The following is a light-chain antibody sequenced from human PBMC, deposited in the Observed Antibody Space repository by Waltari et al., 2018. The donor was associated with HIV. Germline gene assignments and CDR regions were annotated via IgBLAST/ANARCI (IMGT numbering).Light chain of an antibody. CDR3: QQYGSSPLT. CDR1: QSVSSTY. V-gene: IGKV3-20*01. J-gene: IGKJ3*01. CDR2: GAS. Sequence: EIVLTQSPGTLSLSPGDGATLSCRASQSVSSTYLAWYQQKPGQAPRLLIYGASSRATGIPDRFSGSGSGTDFTLTISRLEPEDFAVYYCQQYGSSPLTFGPGTKVDIK.